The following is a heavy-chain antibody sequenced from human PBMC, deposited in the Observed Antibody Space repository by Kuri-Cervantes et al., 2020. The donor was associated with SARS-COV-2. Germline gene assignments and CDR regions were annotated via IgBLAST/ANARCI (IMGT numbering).Heavy chain of an antibody. CDR2: ISGSGSYM. D-gene: IGHD1-26*01. V-gene: IGHV3-21*01. CDR3: ARVAGEGPIYYYYMDV. Sequence: GESLKISCEVSGFLFSASAIHWVRQAPGKALEWVSSISGSGSYMYYADSVKGRFTISKDSAKNSLFLQMNSLRVEDTAVYFCARVAGEGPIYYYYMDVWGKGTTVTVSS. J-gene: IGHJ6*03. CDR1: GFLFSASA.